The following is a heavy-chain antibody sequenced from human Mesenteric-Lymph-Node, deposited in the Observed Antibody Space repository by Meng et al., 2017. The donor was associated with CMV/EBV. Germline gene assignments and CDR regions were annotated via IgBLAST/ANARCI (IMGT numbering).Heavy chain of an antibody. J-gene: IGHJ4*02. V-gene: IGHV3-48*03. CDR1: GFIFSNYE. CDR3: VRDMAGAGPGY. D-gene: IGHD3-10*01. Sequence: GESLKISCAASGFIFSNYEMNWVRQAPGKGLEWVSYISSSGLTIYYADSVKGRFTISRDNAKNSLYLQMNSLRAEDTAVYYCVRDMAGAGPGYWGQGTLVTVSS. CDR2: ISSSGLTI.